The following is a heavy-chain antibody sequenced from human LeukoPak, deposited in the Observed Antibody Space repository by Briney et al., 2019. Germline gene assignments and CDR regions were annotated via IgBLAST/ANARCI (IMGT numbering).Heavy chain of an antibody. J-gene: IGHJ4*02. D-gene: IGHD6-19*01. V-gene: IGHV4-59*01. CDR1: GGSISSYY. Sequence: SETLSLTCTVSGGSISSYYWSWIRQPPGKGLEWIGYIYYSGSTNYNPSLKSRVTISVDTSKNQFSLILNSVTAADTALYYCARVGYSSGWYFFDYWGQGTLVTVSS. CDR3: ARVGYSSGWYFFDY. CDR2: IYYSGST.